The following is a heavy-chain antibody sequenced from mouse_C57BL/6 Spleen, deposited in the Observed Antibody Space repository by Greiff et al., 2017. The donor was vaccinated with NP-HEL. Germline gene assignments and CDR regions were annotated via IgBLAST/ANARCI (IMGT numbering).Heavy chain of an antibody. D-gene: IGHD2-5*01. CDR1: GYTFTSYW. Sequence: QVHVKQPGAELVKPGASVKLSCKASGYTFTSYWMHWVKQRPGQGLEWIGMIHPNSGSTNYNEKFKSKATLTVDKSSSTAYMQLSSLTSEDSAVYYCAKTGYSNWYFDVWGTGTTVTVSS. CDR3: AKTGYSNWYFDV. J-gene: IGHJ1*03. CDR2: IHPNSGST. V-gene: IGHV1-64*01.